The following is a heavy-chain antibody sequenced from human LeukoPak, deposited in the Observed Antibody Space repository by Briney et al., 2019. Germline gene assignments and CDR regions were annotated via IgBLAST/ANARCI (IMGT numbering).Heavy chain of an antibody. CDR1: GYTFTSNY. CDR2: ISPSGGST. CDR3: ARDFGEDGYIFFDY. D-gene: IGHD5-24*01. J-gene: IGHJ4*02. Sequence: ASVKVSCKAFGYTFTSNYMHWVRQAPGQGPEWMGVISPSGGSTTYAQKFQGRVTLTRDMSISTAYMELSRLKSDDTAVYYCARDFGEDGYIFFDYWGQGTLVTVSS. V-gene: IGHV1-46*01.